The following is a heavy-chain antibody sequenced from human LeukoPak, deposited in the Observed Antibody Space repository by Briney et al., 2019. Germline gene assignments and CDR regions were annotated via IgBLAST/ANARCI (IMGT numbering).Heavy chain of an antibody. J-gene: IGHJ5*02. Sequence: SSVKVSCKASGGTFSSYAISWVRQAPGQGLEWMGRIIPIFGTANYAQKFQGRVTITTDESTSTAYMELSSLRSEDTAVYYCATDPQWLFFRGFDPWGQGTLVTVSS. CDR2: IIPIFGTA. CDR1: GGTFSSYA. V-gene: IGHV1-69*05. D-gene: IGHD3-22*01. CDR3: ATDPQWLFFRGFDP.